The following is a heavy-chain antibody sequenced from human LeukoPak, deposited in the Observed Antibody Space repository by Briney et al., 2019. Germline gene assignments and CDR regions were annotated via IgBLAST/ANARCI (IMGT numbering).Heavy chain of an antibody. CDR1: GYSFTSYW. D-gene: IGHD3-10*01. J-gene: IGHJ4*02. V-gene: IGHV5-51*01. CDR2: RYPGAFVT. CDR3: ARLLWFGELSPFDY. Sequence: GLSLNFSCKGSGYSFTSYWIGWVRQGPGKRLERIGIRYPGAFVTRYSPSFQGQVTISADKSTSTAYLQWSSLKASDTAMYYCARLLWFGELSPFDYWGQGTLVTVSS.